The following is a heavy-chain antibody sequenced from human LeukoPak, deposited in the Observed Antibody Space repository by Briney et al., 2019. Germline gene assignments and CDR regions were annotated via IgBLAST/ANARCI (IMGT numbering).Heavy chain of an antibody. D-gene: IGHD3-22*01. V-gene: IGHV3-23*01. Sequence: GGSLRLSCAASGFTFSSYAMSWVRQAPGKGLEWVSAISGSGGSTYYADSVKGRFTISRDNSKNTLYLQMNSLRAEDTAVYYCAKELYYYDSSGYYLPLYFDYWGQGTLVTVSS. CDR3: AKELYYYDSSGYYLPLYFDY. CDR2: ISGSGGST. J-gene: IGHJ4*02. CDR1: GFTFSSYA.